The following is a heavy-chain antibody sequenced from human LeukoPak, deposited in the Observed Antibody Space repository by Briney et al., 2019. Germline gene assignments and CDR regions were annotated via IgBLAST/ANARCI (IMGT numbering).Heavy chain of an antibody. Sequence: PSETLSLTCTVSGGSISSYYWSWIRQPPGKGLEWIGYIYYSGSTNYNPSPKSRVTISVDTSKNQFSLKLSSVTAADTAVYYCARHADSSSWYLGFDYWGQGTLVTVSS. J-gene: IGHJ4*02. D-gene: IGHD6-13*01. CDR2: IYYSGST. V-gene: IGHV4-59*08. CDR1: GGSISSYY. CDR3: ARHADSSSWYLGFDY.